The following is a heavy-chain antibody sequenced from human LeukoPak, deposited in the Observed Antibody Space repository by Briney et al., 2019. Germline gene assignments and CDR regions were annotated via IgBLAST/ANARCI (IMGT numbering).Heavy chain of an antibody. CDR1: GGSISSSNW. CDR2: IYHSGST. Sequence: SETLSLTCAVSGGSISSSNWWSWVRQPLGKGLEWIGEIYHSGSTNYNPSLKSRVTISVDKSKNQFSLKLSSVTAADTAVYYCARNGGNSDFDYWGQGILVTVSS. J-gene: IGHJ4*02. D-gene: IGHD4-23*01. V-gene: IGHV4-4*02. CDR3: ARNGGNSDFDY.